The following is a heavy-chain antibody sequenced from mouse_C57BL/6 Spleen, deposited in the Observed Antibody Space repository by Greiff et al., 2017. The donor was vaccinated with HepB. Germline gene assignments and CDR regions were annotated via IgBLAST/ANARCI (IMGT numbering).Heavy chain of an antibody. CDR1: GYTFTDYY. CDR3: ARATGDAMDY. D-gene: IGHD6-1*01. CDR2: INPYNGGT. J-gene: IGHJ4*01. V-gene: IGHV1-19*01. Sequence: EVKLVESGPVLVKPGASVKMSCKASGYTFTDYYMNWVKQSHGKSLEWIGVINPYNGGTSYNQKFKGKATLTVDKSSSTAYMELNSLTSEDSAVYYCARATGDAMDYWGQGTSVTVSS.